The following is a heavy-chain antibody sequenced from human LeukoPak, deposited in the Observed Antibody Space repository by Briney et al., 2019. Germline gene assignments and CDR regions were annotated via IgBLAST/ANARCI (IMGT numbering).Heavy chain of an antibody. CDR2: IYYSGST. J-gene: IGHJ4*02. CDR3: ARTFYEYYYDSSGYYLLYFDY. V-gene: IGHV4-59*01. Sequence: SETLSLTCTVSGGSISSYYWSWIRQPPGKGLEWIGYIYYSGSTNYNPSLKSRVTISVDTSKNQFSLKLSSVTTADTAVYYCARTFYEYYYDSSGYYLLYFDYWGQGTLVTVSS. CDR1: GGSISSYY. D-gene: IGHD3-22*01.